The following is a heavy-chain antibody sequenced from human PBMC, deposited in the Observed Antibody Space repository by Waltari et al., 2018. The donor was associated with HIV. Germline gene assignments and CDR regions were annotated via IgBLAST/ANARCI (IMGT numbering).Heavy chain of an antibody. V-gene: IGHV3-30*18. CDR2: ISYDGSNK. CDR1: GFSFSSYG. J-gene: IGHJ5*02. CDR3: AKDYFVVVTAAGPFDP. Sequence: QVKLVESGGGVVQPGRSLRLSCAASGFSFSSYGMHWVRQAPGKGLEWVAVISYDGSNKYYADSVNGRFTISSDNSKSTLYLQMNSRRAEDTAVYYCAKDYFVVVTAAGPFDPWGQGTRVTVSS. D-gene: IGHD2-21*02.